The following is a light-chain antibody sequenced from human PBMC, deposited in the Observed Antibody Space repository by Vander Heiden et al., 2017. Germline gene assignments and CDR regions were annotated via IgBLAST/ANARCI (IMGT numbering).Light chain of an antibody. CDR1: ALPKQY. Sequence: SYELTQPPLVSVSPGQTAKITCSGDALPKQYAYWYQQRRGQAPVLIIYEDNERPSGIPERFSGYSSGTTVTLAISGVQAEDEADYYCQSADSSDTYRVIFGGGTKLTVL. CDR2: EDN. CDR3: QSADSSDTYRVI. V-gene: IGLV3-25*03. J-gene: IGLJ2*01.